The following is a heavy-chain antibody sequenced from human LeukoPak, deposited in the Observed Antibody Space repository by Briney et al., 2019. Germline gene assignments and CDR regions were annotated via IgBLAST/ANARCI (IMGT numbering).Heavy chain of an antibody. CDR2: IYYSGST. CDR1: GGSISSSTYY. Sequence: SETLCLTCTVSGGSISSSTYYWGWIRQPPGKGLEWIGTIYYSGSTYYNPSLKSRVTISVDTSKNQFSLKLSSVTAADTAVYYCASQLFPLAVYGFDYWGQGTLFTVSS. J-gene: IGHJ4*02. D-gene: IGHD6-19*01. V-gene: IGHV4-39*01. CDR3: ASQLFPLAVYGFDY.